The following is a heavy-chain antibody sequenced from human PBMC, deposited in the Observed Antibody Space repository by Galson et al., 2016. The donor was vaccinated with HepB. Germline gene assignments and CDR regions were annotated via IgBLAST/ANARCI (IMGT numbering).Heavy chain of an antibody. CDR3: ARRRNYYDSSGYYHDWFDP. J-gene: IGHJ5*02. V-gene: IGHV4-59*08. D-gene: IGHD3-22*01. Sequence: SRVTISVDTSKNQFSLKLSSATAADTAVYYCARRRNYYDSSGYYHDWFDPWGQGTLVTVSS.